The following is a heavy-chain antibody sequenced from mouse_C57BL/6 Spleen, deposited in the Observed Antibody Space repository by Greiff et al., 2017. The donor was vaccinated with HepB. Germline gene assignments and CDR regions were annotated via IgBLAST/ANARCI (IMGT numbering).Heavy chain of an antibody. J-gene: IGHJ4*01. CDR3: ARSGEYDPYYAMDY. Sequence: QVQLQQPGAELVKPGASVKLSCKASGYTFTSYWMQWVKQRPGQGLEWIGEIDPSDSYTNYNQKFKGKATLTVDTSSSTAYMQLSSLTSEDSAVYYGARSGEYDPYYAMDYWGQGTSVTVSS. D-gene: IGHD2-14*01. CDR2: IDPSDSYT. CDR1: GYTFTSYW. V-gene: IGHV1-50*01.